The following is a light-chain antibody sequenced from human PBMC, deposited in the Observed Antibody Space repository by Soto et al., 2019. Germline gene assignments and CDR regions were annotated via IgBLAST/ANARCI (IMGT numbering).Light chain of an antibody. Sequence: QSVLTQPPSASGTPGQRVTISCSGSRSNIGSNPVQWYLQVPGTAPKLLIYRANERPSGGPDRFSGSKSGTSASLAISGLQSDDEADYHCATWDDGLYGPVFGGGTKLTVL. CDR1: RSNIGSNP. J-gene: IGLJ3*02. CDR3: ATWDDGLYGPV. CDR2: RAN. V-gene: IGLV1-44*01.